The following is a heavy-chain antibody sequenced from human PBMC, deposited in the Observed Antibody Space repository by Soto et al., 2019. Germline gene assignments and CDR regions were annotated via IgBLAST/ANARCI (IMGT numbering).Heavy chain of an antibody. CDR1: GYTFTSYG. Sequence: ASVKVSCKASGYTFTSYGISWVRQAPGQGGEWMGWVSAYKRNTNYAQKRQGRVTMTTDTSTSTAYMELSSLRSDDTAVYYCARRAYYDSSGYYDYYYYGMDVWGQGTTVTVSS. V-gene: IGHV1-18*01. CDR2: VSAYKRNT. J-gene: IGHJ6*02. D-gene: IGHD3-22*01. CDR3: ARRAYYDSSGYYDYYYYGMDV.